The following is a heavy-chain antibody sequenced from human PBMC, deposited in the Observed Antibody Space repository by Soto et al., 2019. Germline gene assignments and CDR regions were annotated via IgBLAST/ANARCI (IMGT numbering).Heavy chain of an antibody. Sequence: SETLSLTCTVSGGSISSYYWSWIRQPPGKGLEWIGYIYYSGSTNYNPSLKSRVTISVDTSKNQFSLKLSSVTAADTAVYYCARFGGTHFDYWGRGTLVTVSS. CDR3: ARFGGTHFDY. CDR2: IYYSGST. J-gene: IGHJ4*02. CDR1: GGSISSYY. V-gene: IGHV4-59*01. D-gene: IGHD3-10*01.